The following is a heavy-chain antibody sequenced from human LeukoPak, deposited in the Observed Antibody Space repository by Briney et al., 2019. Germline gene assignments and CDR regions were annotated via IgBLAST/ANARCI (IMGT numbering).Heavy chain of an antibody. D-gene: IGHD3-10*01. CDR1: GYTFTSYY. V-gene: IGHV1-46*01. Sequence: ASVKVSCKASGYTFTSYYMHWVRQAPGQGLEWMGTIDPSGGSTTYAQKFKGRVTMTRDMSTSTVYMEPSSLRCEDTAVYYCARATRGYGSGRDFDSWGQGTLVTVSS. J-gene: IGHJ4*02. CDR3: ARATRGYGSGRDFDS. CDR2: IDPSGGST.